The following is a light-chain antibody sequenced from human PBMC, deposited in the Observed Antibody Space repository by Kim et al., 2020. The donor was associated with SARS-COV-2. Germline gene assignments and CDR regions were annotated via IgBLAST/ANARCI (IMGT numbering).Light chain of an antibody. CDR3: IQALQTPIT. V-gene: IGKV2-28*01. CDR2: LGS. J-gene: IGKJ5*01. CDR1: HSLLKMNGYNY. Sequence: DIVMTQSPLSLAVTPGEPASMSCRSDHSLLKMNGYNYLDWYLQEPGHSPQLLIFLGSNRASGVPDRFSGSGSGTDFTLKITRVEPEDVGVYYCIQALQTPITFGQGTRLEIK.